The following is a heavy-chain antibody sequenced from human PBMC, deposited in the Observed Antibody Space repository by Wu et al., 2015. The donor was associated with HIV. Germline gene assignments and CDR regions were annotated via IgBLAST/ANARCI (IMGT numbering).Heavy chain of an antibody. J-gene: IGHJ5*01. CDR3: ARDLGPTGTTELPSLGFPVRYLPGVRYGKPSFGSLPVRVPFD. CDR1: GDGFTSYV. Sequence: QVQLVQFGAEVKKPGSSVKITCKASGDGFTSYVVSWVRQAPGQGLEWVGGINPLFGTTKYAQKFQGRVTITTDAAKTLAYMELSSLRSDDTAMYYCARDLGPTGTTELPSLGFPVRYLPGVRYGKPSFGSLPVRVPFD. D-gene: IGHD4-17*01. V-gene: IGHV1-69*05. CDR2: INPLFGTT.